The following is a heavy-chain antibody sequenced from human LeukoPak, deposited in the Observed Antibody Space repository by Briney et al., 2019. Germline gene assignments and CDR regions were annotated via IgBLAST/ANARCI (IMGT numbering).Heavy chain of an antibody. CDR3: TTSRSGWYYFDY. D-gene: IGHD6-19*01. CDR1: GSTFSNAW. V-gene: IGHV3-15*01. J-gene: IGHJ4*02. Sequence: GGSLRLSCAASGSTFSNAWMSWVRQAPGKGLEWVGRIKSKTDGGTTDYAAPVKGRFTISRDDSKNTLYLQMNSLRTEDTAVYYCTTSRSGWYYFDYWGQGTLVTVSS. CDR2: IKSKTDGGTT.